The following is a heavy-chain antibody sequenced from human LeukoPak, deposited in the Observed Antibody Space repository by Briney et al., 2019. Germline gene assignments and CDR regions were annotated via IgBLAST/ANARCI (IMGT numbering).Heavy chain of an antibody. CDR2: INHSGST. J-gene: IGHJ5*02. CDR1: GGSFSGYY. Sequence: SETLSLTCAVYGGSFSGYYWSWIRQPPGKGLEWIGEINHSGSTNYNPSLKSRVTISVDTSKNQFSLKLSSVTAADTAVYYCASRGITISGVANWFDPWGQGTLVTVSS. D-gene: IGHD3-3*01. CDR3: ASRGITISGVANWFDP. V-gene: IGHV4-34*01.